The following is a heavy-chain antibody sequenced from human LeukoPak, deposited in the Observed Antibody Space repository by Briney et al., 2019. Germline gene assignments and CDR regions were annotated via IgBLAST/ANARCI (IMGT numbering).Heavy chain of an antibody. CDR3: AKDLVRSDC. CDR1: GFTFNSHA. V-gene: IGHV3-23*01. J-gene: IGHJ4*02. CDR2: ISGSGGTT. D-gene: IGHD1-26*01. Sequence: PGGSLRLSCAASGFTFNSHAITWVRQARGKGLEWVSAISGSGGTTYYADSVKGRFTISRDNSKNTLYLQLNSLRAEDTAVYYCAKDLVRSDCWGQGTLVTVSS.